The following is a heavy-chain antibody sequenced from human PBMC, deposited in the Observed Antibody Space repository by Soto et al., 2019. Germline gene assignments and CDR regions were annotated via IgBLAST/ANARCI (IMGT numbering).Heavy chain of an antibody. CDR2: IYYSGST. CDR1: GGSISSGGYY. V-gene: IGHV4-31*03. J-gene: IGHJ5*02. CDR3: ARWHVRITMIVGDLFDP. D-gene: IGHD3-22*01. Sequence: QVQLQESGPGLVKPSQTLSLTCTVSGGSISSGGYYWSWIRQHPGKGLEWIGYIYYSGSTYYNPSLKSRVTISVDTSKNQFSLKLSSVTAADTAVYYCARWHVRITMIVGDLFDPWGQGTLVTVSS.